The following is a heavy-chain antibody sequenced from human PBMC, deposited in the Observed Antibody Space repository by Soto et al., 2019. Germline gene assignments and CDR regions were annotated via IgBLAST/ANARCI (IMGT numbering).Heavy chain of an antibody. Sequence: QVQLVQSGAEVKKPGASVKVSCKAPGYTFTSYGISWVRQAPGQGLEWMGWISTYNGNTNYAQKLQGRVTMTTDTSTSTAYMELRSLRSDDTAVYYCARDRGFVVRAPPVDYWGQGTLVTVSS. J-gene: IGHJ4*02. V-gene: IGHV1-18*01. D-gene: IGHD3-10*01. CDR2: ISTYNGNT. CDR3: ARDRGFVVRAPPVDY. CDR1: GYTFTSYG.